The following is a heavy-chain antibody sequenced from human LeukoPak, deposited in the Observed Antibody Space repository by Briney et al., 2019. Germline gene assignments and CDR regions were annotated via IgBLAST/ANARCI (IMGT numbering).Heavy chain of an antibody. CDR2: IYYSGST. CDR3: AREELGATNFFGY. D-gene: IGHD1-26*01. V-gene: IGHV4-59*01. J-gene: IGHJ4*02. Sequence: SETLSLTCTVSGGSISSYYWSWIRQPPGKGLGWIGYIYYSGSTNYNPSLKSRVTISVDTSKNQFSLKLSSVTAADTAVYYCAREELGATNFFGYWGQGTLVTVSS. CDR1: GGSISSYY.